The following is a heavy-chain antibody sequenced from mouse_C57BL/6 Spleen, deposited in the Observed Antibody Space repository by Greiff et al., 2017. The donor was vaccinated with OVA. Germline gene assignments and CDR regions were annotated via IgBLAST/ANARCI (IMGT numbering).Heavy chain of an antibody. Sequence: EVTLVESGGGLVKPGGSLKLSCAASGFTFSSYAMSWVRQTPEKRLEWVATISDGGSYTYYPDNVKGRFTISRDNAKNNLYLQMSHLKSEDTAMYYCARGTTVIDYAMDYWGQGTSVTVSS. CDR3: ARGTTVIDYAMDY. CDR2: ISDGGSYT. D-gene: IGHD1-1*01. J-gene: IGHJ4*01. CDR1: GFTFSSYA. V-gene: IGHV5-4*03.